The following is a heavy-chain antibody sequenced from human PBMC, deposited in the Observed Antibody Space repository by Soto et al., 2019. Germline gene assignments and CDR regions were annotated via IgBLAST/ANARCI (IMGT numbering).Heavy chain of an antibody. V-gene: IGHV3-23*01. CDR1: GFTFSSYA. Sequence: PGGSLRLSCAASGFTFSSYAMSWVRQAPGKGLEWVSAISGSGGSTYYADSVKGRFTISRDNSKNTLYLQMNSLRAEDTAVYYRAKVLTAMVRYYFDYWGQGTLVTVSS. CDR2: ISGSGGST. J-gene: IGHJ4*02. D-gene: IGHD5-18*01. CDR3: AKVLTAMVRYYFDY.